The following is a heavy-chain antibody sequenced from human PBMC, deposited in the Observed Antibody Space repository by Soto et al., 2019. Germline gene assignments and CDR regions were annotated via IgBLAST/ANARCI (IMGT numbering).Heavy chain of an antibody. CDR1: GFTFDDYA. Sequence: PGGSLRLSCAASGFTFDDYAMHWVRQAPGKGLEWVSGISWNSGSIGYADSVKGRFTISRDNAKNSLYLQMNSLRAEDTALYYCAKTHQPYYYYGMDVWGQGTTVTV. D-gene: IGHD2-2*01. CDR3: AKTHQPYYYYGMDV. V-gene: IGHV3-9*01. CDR2: ISWNSGSI. J-gene: IGHJ6*02.